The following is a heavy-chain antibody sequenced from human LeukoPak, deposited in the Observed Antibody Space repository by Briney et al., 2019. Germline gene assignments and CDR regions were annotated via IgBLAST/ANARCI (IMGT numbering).Heavy chain of an antibody. D-gene: IGHD6-13*01. CDR3: AGPGSSWYGWFDP. V-gene: IGHV3-11*04. J-gene: IGHJ5*02. CDR2: ISSSGSTI. CDR1: GFTFSDYY. Sequence: GGSLRLSYAASGFTFSDYYMSWIRQAPGRGLEWVSYISSSGSTIYYADSVKGRFTISRDNAKNSLYLQMNSLRAEDTAVYYCAGPGSSWYGWFDPWGQGTLVTVSS.